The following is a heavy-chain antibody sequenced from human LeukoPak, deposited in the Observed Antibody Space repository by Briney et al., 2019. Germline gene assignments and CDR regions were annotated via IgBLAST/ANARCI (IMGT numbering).Heavy chain of an antibody. J-gene: IGHJ4*02. Sequence: GGSLRLSCAASGLSFSTYDMHWVRQAPGKGLEWVAVISSDGSHKYWADSVKGRFTISRHNSKNTVYLQMNSLRAEDTAVYYCAKGSIDWYYFDYWGQGTLVTVSS. CDR3: AKGSIDWYYFDY. CDR2: ISSDGSHK. CDR1: GLSFSTYD. V-gene: IGHV3-30*18. D-gene: IGHD3-9*01.